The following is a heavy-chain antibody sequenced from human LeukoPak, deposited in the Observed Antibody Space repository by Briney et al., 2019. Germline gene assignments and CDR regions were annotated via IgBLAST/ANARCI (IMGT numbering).Heavy chain of an antibody. CDR3: ARGSGADIVVVVAAPTAFDI. CDR1: GDSINSYF. J-gene: IGHJ3*02. D-gene: IGHD2-15*01. CDR2: ISYSGST. Sequence: PSETLSLTCSVSGDSINSYFWSWIRQPPGKGLEWIGHISYSGSTEYNPSLKSRVTISLGTSENRFSLKLSSVTAADTAVYYCARGSGADIVVVVAAPTAFDIWGQGTMVTVSS. V-gene: IGHV4-59*12.